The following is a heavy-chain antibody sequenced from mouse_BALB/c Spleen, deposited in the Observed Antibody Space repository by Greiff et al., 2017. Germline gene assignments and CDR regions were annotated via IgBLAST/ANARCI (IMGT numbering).Heavy chain of an antibody. J-gene: IGHJ3*01. Sequence: EVQVVESGGGLVQPKGSLKLSCAASGFTFNTYAMNWVRQAPGKGLEWVARIRSKSNNYATYYADSVKDRFTISRDDSQSMLYLQMNNLKTEDTAMYYCVRQRDYGSSPFAYWGQGTLVTVSA. CDR2: IRSKSNNYAT. V-gene: IGHV10-1*02. CDR3: VRQRDYGSSPFAY. D-gene: IGHD1-1*01. CDR1: GFTFNTYA.